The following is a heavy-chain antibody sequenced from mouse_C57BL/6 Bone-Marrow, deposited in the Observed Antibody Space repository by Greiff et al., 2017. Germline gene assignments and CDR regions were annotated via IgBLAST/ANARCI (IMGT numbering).Heavy chain of an antibody. Sequence: VQLQQSGAELVRPGASVKLSCTASGFNIKDYYMHWVKQRPEQGLEWIGRIDPEDGDTEYAPKFQGKDTMTADTSSNTAYLQVSSLTSEVTAVYYCATDYYGSSYLAWFAYWGQGTLVTVSA. V-gene: IGHV14-1*01. CDR2: IDPEDGDT. J-gene: IGHJ3*01. D-gene: IGHD1-1*01. CDR1: GFNIKDYY. CDR3: ATDYYGSSYLAWFAY.